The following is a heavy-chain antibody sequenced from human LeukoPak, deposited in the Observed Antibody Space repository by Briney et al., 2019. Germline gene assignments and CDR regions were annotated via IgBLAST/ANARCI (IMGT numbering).Heavy chain of an antibody. D-gene: IGHD3-22*01. CDR1: GYTFTGYY. J-gene: IGHJ6*02. V-gene: IGHV1-2*02. CDR2: INPNSGGT. CDR3: ARAYGSSGYYRYYYYGMDV. Sequence: ASVKVSCKASGYTFTGYYMHWVRQAPGQGLEWMGWINPNSGGTNYAQKFQGRVTMTRDTSISTAYMELSRLRSDDTAVYYCARAYGSSGYYRYYYYGMDVWGQGTTVTVSS.